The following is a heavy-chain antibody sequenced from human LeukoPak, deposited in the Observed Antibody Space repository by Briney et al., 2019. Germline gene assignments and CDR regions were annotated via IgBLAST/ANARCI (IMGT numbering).Heavy chain of an antibody. D-gene: IGHD3-3*01. CDR1: GGSVSSGSYY. J-gene: IGHJ3*02. V-gene: IGHV4-61*01. Sequence: PSETLSLTCTVSGGSVSSGSYYWSWIRQPPGKGLEWIGYIYYSGSTNYNPSLKSRVTISVDTSKNQFSLKLSSVTAADTAVYCCARDTISDFWSGYLNDAFDIWGQGTMVTVSS. CDR2: IYYSGST. CDR3: ARDTISDFWSGYLNDAFDI.